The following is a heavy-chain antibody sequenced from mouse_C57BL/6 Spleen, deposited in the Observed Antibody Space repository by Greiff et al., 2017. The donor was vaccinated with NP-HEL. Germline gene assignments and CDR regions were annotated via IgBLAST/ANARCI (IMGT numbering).Heavy chain of an antibody. CDR3: TREEGAYYSNYLYFDV. CDR1: GFTFSSYA. J-gene: IGHJ1*03. CDR2: ISSGGDYI. Sequence: EVQLVESGEGLVKPGGSLKLSCAASGFTFSSYAMSWVRQTPEKRLEWVAYISSGGDYIYYADTVKGRFTISRDNARNTLYLQMSSLKSEDTAMYYGTREEGAYYSNYLYFDVWGTGTTVTVSS. V-gene: IGHV5-9-1*02. D-gene: IGHD2-5*01.